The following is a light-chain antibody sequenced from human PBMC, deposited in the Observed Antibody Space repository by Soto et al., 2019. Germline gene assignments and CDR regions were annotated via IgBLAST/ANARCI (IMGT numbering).Light chain of an antibody. V-gene: IGKV1-9*01. CDR1: QDISSF. CDR3: QQLNSYPLT. CDR2: AAS. J-gene: IGKJ5*01. Sequence: QSPSSLSASIGDRVTITCRASQDISSFLAWYQQKPGKAPRLLIYAASTLQSGVPSRFSGSGSGTDFTLTISSLQPEDFATYFCQQLNSYPLTFGQGTRLEIK.